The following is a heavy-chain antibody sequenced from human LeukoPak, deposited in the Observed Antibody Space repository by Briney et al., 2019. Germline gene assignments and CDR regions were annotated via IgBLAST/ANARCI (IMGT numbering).Heavy chain of an antibody. CDR3: AREYNFAGYGNLVSAFDI. CDR1: GFTFSTSA. V-gene: IGHV3-30-3*01. Sequence: PGRSLRLSCAASGFTFSTSAMHWVRQAPGKGLEWVAFISYDGSNKYYADSVKGRFTISRDNSKNTLYLQMNSLRAEDTAVYYCAREYNFAGYGNLVSAFDIWGQGTMVTVSS. D-gene: IGHD6-13*01. CDR2: ISYDGSNK. J-gene: IGHJ3*02.